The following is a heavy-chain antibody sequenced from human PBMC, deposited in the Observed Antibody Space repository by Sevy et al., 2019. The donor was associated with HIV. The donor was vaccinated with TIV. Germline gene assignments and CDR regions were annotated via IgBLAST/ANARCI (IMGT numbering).Heavy chain of an antibody. D-gene: IGHD3-22*01. CDR1: GFAIDSYS. Sequence: GGSLRLSCTASGFAIDSYSMNWVRQAPGKGLERLSSISGSSSHIFYADSVKGRFTISRDNARNSVYLRMNSLRAEDTALYFCARDPTDDSGYSQGMDAWGQGTTVTVSS. CDR3: ARDPTDDSGYSQGMDA. V-gene: IGHV3-21*01. CDR2: ISGSSSHI. J-gene: IGHJ6*02.